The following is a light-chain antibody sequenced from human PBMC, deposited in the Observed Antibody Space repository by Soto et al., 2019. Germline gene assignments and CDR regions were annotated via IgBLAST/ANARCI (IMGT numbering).Light chain of an antibody. CDR2: GVS. V-gene: IGLV2-14*01. J-gene: IGLJ1*01. CDR3: ISYTGSSTSYV. CDR1: RSDIGSYNY. Sequence: QSALTQPASVSGSPGQSITISCSGTRSDIGSYNYVAWYQQFPGKTPKILIYGVSNRPSGVSSRFSGSKSGNTASLNISGIQAEGEADYYCISYTGSSTSYVFGSGTKVTV.